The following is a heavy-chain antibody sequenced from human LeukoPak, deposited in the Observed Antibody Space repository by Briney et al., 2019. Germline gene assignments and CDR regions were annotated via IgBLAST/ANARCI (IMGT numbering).Heavy chain of an antibody. D-gene: IGHD1-7*01. J-gene: IGHJ4*02. CDR3: ASRITGTSFDY. V-gene: IGHV4-39*07. Sequence: SETLSLTCTVSGGSISSSSYYWGWIRQPPGKGLEWIGSIYYSGSTYYNPSLKSRVTISVDTSKNQFSLKLSSVTAADTAVYYCASRITGTSFDYWGQGALVTVSS. CDR1: GGSISSSSYY. CDR2: IYYSGST.